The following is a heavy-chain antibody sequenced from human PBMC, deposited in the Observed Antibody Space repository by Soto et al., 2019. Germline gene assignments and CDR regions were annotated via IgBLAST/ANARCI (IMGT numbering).Heavy chain of an antibody. CDR2: ISGNNGDT. J-gene: IGHJ6*02. D-gene: IGHD2-2*01. CDR3: ARGKADCSSTSCYVRYHGMDV. V-gene: IGHV1-18*01. CDR1: GYTFTSYG. Sequence: ASVKVSCKASGYTFTSYGLSWVRQAPGQGLEWMGWISGNNGDTNYAQKLQGRLTMTTDTSTSTAYMELRSLRSDDTAVYYCARGKADCSSTSCYVRYHGMDVWGQGTTVTVSS.